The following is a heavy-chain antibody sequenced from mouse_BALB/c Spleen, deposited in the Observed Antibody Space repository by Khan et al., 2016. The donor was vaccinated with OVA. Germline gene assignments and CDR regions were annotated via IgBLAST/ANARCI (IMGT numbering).Heavy chain of an antibody. CDR2: ISYSGST. V-gene: IGHV3-2*02. CDR3: ARWFTY. J-gene: IGHJ3*01. CDR1: GYSITSDYA. Sequence: VQLKESGPGLVKPSQSLSLTCTVTGYSITSDYAWNWIRQFPGNKLEWMGYISYSGSTTYNPSLKSRISITRDTSKNQFFLQLSSVTPEDTATSYCARWFTYWGQGTLVTVSA.